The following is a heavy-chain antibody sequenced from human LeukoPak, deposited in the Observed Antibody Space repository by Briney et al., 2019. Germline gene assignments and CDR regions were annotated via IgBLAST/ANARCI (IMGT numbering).Heavy chain of an antibody. V-gene: IGHV4-59*01. CDR2: IYYSGST. D-gene: IGHD2-8*01. Sequence: SETLSLTCTVSRGSIRGYYWTWIRQPPGKGLEWIGYIYYSGSTNYNPSLKSRVTISVDTSKNQISLQLRSVTAADTAVYYCARDSAFCETNGLPDAFDVWGQGTIVTVSS. J-gene: IGHJ3*01. CDR1: RGSIRGYY. CDR3: ARDSAFCETNGLPDAFDV.